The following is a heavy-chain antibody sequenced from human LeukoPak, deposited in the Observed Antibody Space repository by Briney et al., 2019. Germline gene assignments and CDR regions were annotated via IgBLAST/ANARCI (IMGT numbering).Heavy chain of an antibody. Sequence: PGGSLRLSCAASGFTFSSYSMNWVRQAPGKGLEWVSSISSSSSYIYYADSVKGRFTISRDNSKNTLYLQMNSLRAEDTAVYYCAKLDNWNYFKLKHFDYWGQGTLVTVSS. CDR3: AKLDNWNYFKLKHFDY. CDR2: ISSSSSYI. D-gene: IGHD1-7*01. V-gene: IGHV3-21*04. J-gene: IGHJ4*02. CDR1: GFTFSSYS.